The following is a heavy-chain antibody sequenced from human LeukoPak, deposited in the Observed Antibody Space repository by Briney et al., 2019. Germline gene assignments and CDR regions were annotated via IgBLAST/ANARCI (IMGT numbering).Heavy chain of an antibody. CDR2: IRSKAYGGTT. CDR1: GFTFGDYA. J-gene: IGHJ4*02. V-gene: IGHV3-49*03. D-gene: IGHD6-13*01. CDR3: TRVGRQQQLVPHYFDY. Sequence: GGSLRLSFTASGFTFGDYAMSWFRQAPGKGLEWVGLIRSKAYGGTTEYAASVKGRFTISRDDSKSIAYLQMNSLKTEDTAVYYCTRVGRQQQLVPHYFDYWGQGTLVTVSS.